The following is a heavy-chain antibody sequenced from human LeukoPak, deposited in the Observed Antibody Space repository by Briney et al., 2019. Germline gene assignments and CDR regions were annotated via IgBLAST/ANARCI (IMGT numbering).Heavy chain of an antibody. Sequence: GGSLRLSCAASGFTFTSFWMGWVRQAPGKGLEWVAVISYDGGNKYYPDSVEGRFTISRGNSKNTLFLQMNALRDEDTAVYYCARDFFSLDYWGQGTLVTVSS. V-gene: IGHV3-30-3*01. CDR1: GFTFTSFW. CDR3: ARDFFSLDY. D-gene: IGHD2/OR15-2a*01. J-gene: IGHJ4*02. CDR2: ISYDGGNK.